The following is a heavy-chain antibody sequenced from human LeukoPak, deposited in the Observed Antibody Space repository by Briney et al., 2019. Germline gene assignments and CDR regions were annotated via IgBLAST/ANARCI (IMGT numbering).Heavy chain of an antibody. D-gene: IGHD3-22*01. Sequence: GGSLRLSCAASGFTFSSYSMNWVRQAPGKGLEWVSAISGSGGSTYYADSVKGRFTISRDNSKNTLYLQMNSLRAEDTAVYYCAKTYYYDSSGYYYVPPDAFDIWGQGTMVTVSS. CDR2: ISGSGGST. V-gene: IGHV3-23*01. CDR1: GFTFSSYS. J-gene: IGHJ3*02. CDR3: AKTYYYDSSGYYYVPPDAFDI.